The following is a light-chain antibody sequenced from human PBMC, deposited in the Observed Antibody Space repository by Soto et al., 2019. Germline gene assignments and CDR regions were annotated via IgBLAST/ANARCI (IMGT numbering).Light chain of an antibody. Sequence: QSVLTQPASVSGSPGQSITISCTGTNSDIGYYNYVSWYQQYPGKAPKLLIYDVTERPSGVSNRFSGSKSGNTASLTISGLQAEDEADYYCSSYTTSSTFVKFGGGTKLTVL. J-gene: IGLJ2*01. CDR1: NSDIGYYNY. V-gene: IGLV2-14*01. CDR2: DVT. CDR3: SSYTTSSTFVK.